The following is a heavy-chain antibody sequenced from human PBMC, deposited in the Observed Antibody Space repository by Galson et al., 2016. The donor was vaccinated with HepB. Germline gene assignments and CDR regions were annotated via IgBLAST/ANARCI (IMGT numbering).Heavy chain of an antibody. Sequence: SVKVSCKASGYTFTNYYIHWVRQAPGQGLEWMGIINPSGGTIRYAQKFQGRVTMTRDTSTSTVYVELSSLRSEDTAVFYCARYGSGSFDFWGQGTLVTVSS. CDR2: INPSGGTI. J-gene: IGHJ4*02. V-gene: IGHV1-46*01. CDR3: ARYGSGSFDF. CDR1: GYTFTNYY. D-gene: IGHD3-10*01.